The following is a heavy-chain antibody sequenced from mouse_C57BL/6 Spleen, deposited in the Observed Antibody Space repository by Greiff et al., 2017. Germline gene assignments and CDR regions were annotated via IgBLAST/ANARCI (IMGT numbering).Heavy chain of an antibody. CDR2: IDPSDSYT. V-gene: IGHV1-59*01. D-gene: IGHD1-1*01. J-gene: IGHJ2*01. CDR3: ARQGYGSSFDY. Sequence: QVQLQQPGAELVRPGTSVKLSCKASGYTFTSYWMHWVKQRPGQGLEWIGVIDPSDSYTNYNQKFKGKATLTVDTSSSTAYMQLSSLTSEDSAVYYCARQGYGSSFDYWGQGTTLTVSS. CDR1: GYTFTSYW.